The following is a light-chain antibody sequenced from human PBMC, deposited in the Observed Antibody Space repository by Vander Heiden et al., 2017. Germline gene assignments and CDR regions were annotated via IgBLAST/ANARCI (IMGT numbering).Light chain of an antibody. CDR1: QSISNW. CDR3: QQYNSYPWA. V-gene: IGKV1-5*03. Sequence: DIQMTQSPSTLPASVGDRVTITCRASQSISNWLAWYQQKPGKAPKLLIYTASSLESGVPSKFSGSGSGTEFTLTISSLQPDDFATYYCQQYNSYPWAFGQGTKVEIK. J-gene: IGKJ1*01. CDR2: TAS.